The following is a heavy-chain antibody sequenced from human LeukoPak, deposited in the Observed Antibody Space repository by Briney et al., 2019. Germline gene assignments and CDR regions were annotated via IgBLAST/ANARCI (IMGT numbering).Heavy chain of an antibody. CDR2: IYYSGST. J-gene: IGHJ5*02. Sequence: SETLSLTCTVSGGSISGYYWSWIRQPPGKGLEWIGYIYYSGSTNYNPSLKSRVTISVDTSKNQFSLKLSSVTAADTAVYYCARLLRVGYCSTTTCNWFDPWGQGTLVTVSS. CDR3: ARLLRVGYCSTTTCNWFDP. D-gene: IGHD2-2*03. V-gene: IGHV4-59*12. CDR1: GGSISGYY.